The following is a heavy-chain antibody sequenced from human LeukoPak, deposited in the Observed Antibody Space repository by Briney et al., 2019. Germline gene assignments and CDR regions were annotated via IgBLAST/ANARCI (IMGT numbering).Heavy chain of an antibody. Sequence: ETLSLTCAVFGGSFSGDYWSWIRQPPGKGLEGIGEISHSGSTNYNPSLKRRVTISVDTSKNHFSLKLSSVTAADTAVYYCERSTLTPARDYEFWSGTAGYYGMDVWGQGTAVTVSS. CDR1: GGSFSGDY. V-gene: IGHV4-34*01. CDR2: ISHSGST. D-gene: IGHD3-3*01. CDR3: ERSTLTPARDYEFWSGTAGYYGMDV. J-gene: IGHJ6*02.